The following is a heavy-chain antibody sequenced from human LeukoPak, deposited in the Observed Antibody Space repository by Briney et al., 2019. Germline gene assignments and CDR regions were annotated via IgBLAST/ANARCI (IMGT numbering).Heavy chain of an antibody. CDR2: INPYSGDT. D-gene: IGHD6-19*01. Sequence: GASVKVSCKASGYTFIGYYMHWVRQAPGQGLEWMGWINPYSGDTNYAQKFQGRVTMTRDTSISTAYMELSRLRSDDTAVYYCARGGSSGWYYFDYWGQGTLVTVSS. V-gene: IGHV1-2*02. CDR1: GYTFIGYY. J-gene: IGHJ4*02. CDR3: ARGGSSGWYYFDY.